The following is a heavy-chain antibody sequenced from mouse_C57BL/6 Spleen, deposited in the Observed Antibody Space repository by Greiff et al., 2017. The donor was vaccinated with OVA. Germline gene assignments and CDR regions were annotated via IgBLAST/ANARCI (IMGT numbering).Heavy chain of an antibody. CDR1: GYTFTSYW. V-gene: IGHV1-50*01. CDR3: ARACNLHWWFDD. J-gene: IGHJ1*03. Sequence: QVQLQQPGAELVKPGASVKLSCKASGYTFTSYWMQWVKQRPGQGLEWIGEIDPSDGYTNYTQKFKGKATLTVDTSSSTAYLQLSSLTSEDSAVYYCARACNLHWWFDDWGKGTTVTVSA. D-gene: IGHD2-1*01. CDR2: IDPSDGYT.